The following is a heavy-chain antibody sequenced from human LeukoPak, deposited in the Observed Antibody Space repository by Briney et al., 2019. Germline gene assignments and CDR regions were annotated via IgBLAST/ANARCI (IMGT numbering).Heavy chain of an antibody. CDR1: GVSISSVDYY. CDR3: ARVRPAAASYYFDY. D-gene: IGHD2-2*01. Sequence: SDTLSLTCTVSGVSISSVDYYWSWIRQPPGKGLEWIGYIYYSGSTYYNPSLKSRVTISVDTSKNQFSLKLSSVAAADTAVYYCARVRPAAASYYFDYWGQGTLVTVSS. V-gene: IGHV4-30-4*02. J-gene: IGHJ4*02. CDR2: IYYSGST.